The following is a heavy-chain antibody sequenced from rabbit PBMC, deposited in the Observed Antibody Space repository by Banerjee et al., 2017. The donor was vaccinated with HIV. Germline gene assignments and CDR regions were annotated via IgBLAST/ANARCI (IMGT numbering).Heavy chain of an antibody. CDR3: ARGSGGLGL. J-gene: IGHJ3*01. CDR2: IYAGDAGNSGNT. CDR1: GFSFSSGYD. Sequence: QSLEESGGDLVKPGASLTLTCTASGFSFSSGYDMCWVRQAPGKGLEWIACIYAGDAGNSGNTYYASWAEGRFTISKTSSTTVTLQMTGLTAADTATYFCARGSGGLGLWGQGTLVTVS. V-gene: IGHV1S40*01. D-gene: IGHD1-1*01.